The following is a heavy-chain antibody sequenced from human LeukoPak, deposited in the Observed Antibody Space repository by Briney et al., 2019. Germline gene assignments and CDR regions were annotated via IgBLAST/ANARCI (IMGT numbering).Heavy chain of an antibody. CDR2: IYYSGST. D-gene: IGHD6-19*01. Sequence: SETLSLTCTVSGGSISSSSYYWGWIRQPPGKGLEWIGSIYYSGSTYYNPSLKSRVTISADTSKNQFSLKLSSVTAADTAVYYCATRLGYSSGWYKVYYFDYWGQGTLVTVSS. CDR1: GGSISSSSYY. V-gene: IGHV4-39*01. J-gene: IGHJ4*02. CDR3: ATRLGYSSGWYKVYYFDY.